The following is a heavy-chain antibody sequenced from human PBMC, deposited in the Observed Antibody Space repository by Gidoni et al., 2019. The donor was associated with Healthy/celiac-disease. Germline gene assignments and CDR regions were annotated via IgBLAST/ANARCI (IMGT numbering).Heavy chain of an antibody. CDR1: GFTVSSTY. V-gene: IGHV3-66*01. J-gene: IGHJ4*02. Sequence: EVQLVESGGGWVQPGGSLRLSCAASGFTVSSTYMSWVRQAPGRGLEWGSVIYSGGSTYYADSVKGRFPISRDNSKNTLYLQMNSLRAEDTAVYYCARDHGDYDFGYWGQGPLVTVSS. CDR2: IYSGGST. D-gene: IGHD4-17*01. CDR3: ARDHGDYDFGY.